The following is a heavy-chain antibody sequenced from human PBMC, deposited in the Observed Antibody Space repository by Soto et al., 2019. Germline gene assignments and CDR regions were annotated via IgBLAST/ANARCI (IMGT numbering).Heavy chain of an antibody. CDR2: ISAYNGNT. CDR1: SYTFPRYG. D-gene: IGHD1-7*01. V-gene: IGHV1-18*04. Sequence: APVKVSCKASSYTFPRYGISWVRQAPGQGIEWMGWISAYNGNTNYAQQPQGRVTMTTDASSSTEYMELRSLVSDDTAVYYCAGAGNWNYVSCYGMDVWGQGTTVTVSS. CDR3: AGAGNWNYVSCYGMDV. J-gene: IGHJ6*02.